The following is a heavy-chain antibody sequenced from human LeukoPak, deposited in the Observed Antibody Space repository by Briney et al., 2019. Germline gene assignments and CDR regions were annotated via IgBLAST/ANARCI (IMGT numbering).Heavy chain of an antibody. D-gene: IGHD2-15*01. V-gene: IGHV3-9*01. Sequence: PGGSLRLSCAASGFTFDEYAMHWVRHAPGKGLEWVSGISWSRYIIEYADSVRGRFTISRDNAKNSLFLQMNSLRAEDSAMYYCVRDHVGGSCVDCPLGDAFDTWGQGTMVTVSS. CDR2: ISWSRYII. CDR3: VRDHVGGSCVDCPLGDAFDT. CDR1: GFTFDEYA. J-gene: IGHJ3*02.